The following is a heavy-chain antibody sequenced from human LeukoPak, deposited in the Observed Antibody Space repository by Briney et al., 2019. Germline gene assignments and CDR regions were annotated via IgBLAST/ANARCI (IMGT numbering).Heavy chain of an antibody. J-gene: IGHJ6*03. D-gene: IGHD6-19*01. Sequence: GGSLRLSCAASGFTFSSYAINWVRQAPGKGLEWVSGISGGGGNTFYADSVKGRFTISRDNSKNTLYLQMNSLRAEDTALYYCAKGGYNSGRYYYYYMDVWGKGTTVTVSS. CDR3: AKGGYNSGRYYYYYMDV. CDR1: GFTFSSYA. V-gene: IGHV3-23*01. CDR2: ISGGGGNT.